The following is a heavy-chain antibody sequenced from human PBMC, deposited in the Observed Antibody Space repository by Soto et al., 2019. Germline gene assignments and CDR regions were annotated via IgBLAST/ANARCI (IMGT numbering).Heavy chain of an antibody. Sequence: GGSLRLSCAVSGFTFSSYEMNWVRQAPGKGLEWVSYIGTSGKTIYYADSVRGRFTISRDNAKNSLYLQMNSLRAEDTAVYFCARDPAIYSGKFYYGLDVWGRGTTVTVSS. J-gene: IGHJ6*02. CDR1: GFTFSSYE. CDR3: ARDPAIYSGKFYYGLDV. D-gene: IGHD4-4*01. CDR2: IGTSGKTI. V-gene: IGHV3-48*03.